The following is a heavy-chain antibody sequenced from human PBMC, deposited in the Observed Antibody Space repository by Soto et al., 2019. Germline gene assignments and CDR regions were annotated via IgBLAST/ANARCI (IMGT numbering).Heavy chain of an antibody. CDR3: ESNGYIRSRYRINDVDY. J-gene: IGHJ4*02. CDR1: GGSISSSSYY. D-gene: IGHD6-13*01. V-gene: IGHV4-39*01. CDR2: IYYSGST. Sequence: SETLSLTCTVSGGSISSSSYYWGWIRQPPGKGLEWIGSIYYSGSTRYNPSLKSRVTISVDTSKSQFSLNLSSVTAADTAVYYCESNGYIRSRYRINDVDYWCQAILVTVS.